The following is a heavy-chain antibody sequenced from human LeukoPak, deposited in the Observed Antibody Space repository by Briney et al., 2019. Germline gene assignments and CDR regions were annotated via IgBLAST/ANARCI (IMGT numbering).Heavy chain of an antibody. Sequence: ASVKVSCKASGYTFTSYGISWVRQAPGQGLEWMGWISAYNGNTNYAQKLQGRVNMTTDTSTSTAYMELRSLRSDDTAVYYCARDPGEGTCSSTSCYGDWYYYYGMDVWGKGTTVTVSS. D-gene: IGHD2-2*01. CDR1: GYTFTSYG. J-gene: IGHJ6*04. CDR2: ISAYNGNT. CDR3: ARDPGEGTCSSTSCYGDWYYYYGMDV. V-gene: IGHV1-18*04.